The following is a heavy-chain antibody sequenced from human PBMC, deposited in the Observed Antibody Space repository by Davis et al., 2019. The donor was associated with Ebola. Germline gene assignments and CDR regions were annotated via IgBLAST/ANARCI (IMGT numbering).Heavy chain of an antibody. D-gene: IGHD1-26*01. J-gene: IGHJ4*02. V-gene: IGHV3-74*01. CDR1: GFTFSSYW. CDR3: AKDYLGTRIGGSYFDY. CDR2: INSDGSST. Sequence: GESLKISCAASGFTFSSYWMHWVRQAPGKGLVWVSRINSDGSSTSYADSVKGRFTISRDNSKNTLYLQMNSLRAEDTAVYYCAKDYLGTRIGGSYFDYWGQGTLVTVSS.